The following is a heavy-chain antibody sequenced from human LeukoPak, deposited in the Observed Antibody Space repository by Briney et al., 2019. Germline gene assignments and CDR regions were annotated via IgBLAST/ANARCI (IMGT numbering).Heavy chain of an antibody. CDR2: IYCSGSTSCGST. J-gene: IGHJ5*02. CDR3: ARDLISEYSRSHSHFDP. D-gene: IGHD5-12*01. Sequence: SEPLSLTCTVSGASIYGQYWSWIRRPPGKGLEWIGYIYCSGSTSCGSTSYNPSLKSRVTISVDKNQLSLRLTSVTAADTAVYYCARDLISEYSRSHSHFDPWGRGTLVTVSS. V-gene: IGHV4-4*08. CDR1: GASIYGQY.